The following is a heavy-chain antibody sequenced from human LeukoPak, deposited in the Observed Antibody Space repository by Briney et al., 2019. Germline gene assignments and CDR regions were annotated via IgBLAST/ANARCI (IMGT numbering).Heavy chain of an antibody. V-gene: IGHV3-49*03. CDR2: IRSKDYGATT. D-gene: IGHD3-10*01. J-gene: IGHJ1*01. CDR1: GCTFGDYA. CDR3: SRDRYYGSRRGYFQY. Sequence: GGSLRLSCTGSGCTFGDYAMSWFRQAPGKGLEWVGFIRSKDYGATTEYAASVKGRFTISRDDFKSIAYLQMNSLKTEDTAVYYCSRDRYYGSRRGYFQYWGQGTLVTVSS.